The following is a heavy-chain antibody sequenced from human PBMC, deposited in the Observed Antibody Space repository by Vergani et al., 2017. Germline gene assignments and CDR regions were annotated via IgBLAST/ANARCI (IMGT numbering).Heavy chain of an antibody. J-gene: IGHJ4*02. CDR3: ASLGLAAAAVFFNY. D-gene: IGHD6-13*01. CDR1: GYTFGEYY. CDR2: IDPENGKK. Sequence: EVQLVQSGAEVRKPGATVKISCKVSGYTFGEYYMHWVHQAPGKGLEWMGLIDPENGKKTYAERVQGRVTFTADTSTDTAYLELNNLRSEDTALYYFASLGLAAAAVFFNYWGQGSLFTVSS. V-gene: IGHV1-69-2*01.